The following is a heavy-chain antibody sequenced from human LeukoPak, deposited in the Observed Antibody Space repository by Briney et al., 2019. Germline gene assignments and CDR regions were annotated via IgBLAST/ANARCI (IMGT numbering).Heavy chain of an antibody. CDR2: NSYDGRKK. CDR1: GFTFSNAW. CDR3: ARDFSGFCSGGSCSSFYFYGLDV. Sequence: GGSLRLSCAASGFTFSNAWMSWVRQAPGKGLEWVAVNSYDGRKKYYADSVKGRFTISRDISQNTLYLQMSSLRAEDTAVYYCARDFSGFCSGGSCSSFYFYGLDVWGQGTTVTVSS. V-gene: IGHV3-30*03. J-gene: IGHJ6*02. D-gene: IGHD2-15*01.